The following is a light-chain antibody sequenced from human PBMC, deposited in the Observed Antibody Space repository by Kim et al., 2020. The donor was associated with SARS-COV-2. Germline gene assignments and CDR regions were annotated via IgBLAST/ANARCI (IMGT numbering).Light chain of an antibody. J-gene: IGKJ4*01. CDR3: QQYGRSPT. CDR1: QSVSSSY. V-gene: IGKV3-20*01. Sequence: EIVLTQSPGTLSLSPGERATLSCRASQSVSSSYLAWYQQKPGQAPRILIYGATSRAAGIPDRFSGSGSGTDFTLTISRLEPEDFVVYYCQQYGRSPTFGGGTKVDIK. CDR2: GAT.